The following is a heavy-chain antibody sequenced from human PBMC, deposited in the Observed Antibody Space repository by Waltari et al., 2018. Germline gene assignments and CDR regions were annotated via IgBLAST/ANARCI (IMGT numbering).Heavy chain of an antibody. CDR1: GFTFSSYA. V-gene: IGHV3-23*01. CDR3: ARELELGHFDY. Sequence: EVQLLESGGGLVQPGGSLRLSCAASGFTFSSYAMTWVRQAPGKGLEWVSVISGGGGSTYYADSVRGRFTISRDNSKNTLYLQMNSLRAEDTAVYYCARELELGHFDYWGQGTLVTVSS. D-gene: IGHD6-6*01. CDR2: ISGGGGST. J-gene: IGHJ4*02.